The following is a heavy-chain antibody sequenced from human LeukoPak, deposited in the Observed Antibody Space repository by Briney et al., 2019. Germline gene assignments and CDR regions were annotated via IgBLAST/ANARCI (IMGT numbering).Heavy chain of an antibody. Sequence: SETLSLTCAVSGYSISSGYYWGWIQQPPGKGLEWIGSIYHSGSTYYNPSLKSRVTISVDTSKNQFSLKLSSVTAADTAVYYCARGRGDGYNFDYWGQGTLVTVSS. CDR1: GYSISSGYY. CDR2: IYHSGST. CDR3: ARGRGDGYNFDY. D-gene: IGHD5-24*01. J-gene: IGHJ4*02. V-gene: IGHV4-38-2*01.